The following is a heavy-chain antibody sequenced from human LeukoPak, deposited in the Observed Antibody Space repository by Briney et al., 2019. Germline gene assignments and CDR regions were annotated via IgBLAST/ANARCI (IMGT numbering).Heavy chain of an antibody. CDR2: ISAYNGNT. V-gene: IGHV1-18*01. Sequence: ASVKVSCKASGYTFTSYGISWVRQAPGQGLEWMGWISAYNGNTNYAQKPQGRVTMTTDTSTSTAYMELRSLRSDDTAVYYCARVKPVGAYYDFWSGYSYFDYWGQGTLVTVSS. D-gene: IGHD3-3*01. CDR1: GYTFTSYG. CDR3: ARVKPVGAYYDFWSGYSYFDY. J-gene: IGHJ4*02.